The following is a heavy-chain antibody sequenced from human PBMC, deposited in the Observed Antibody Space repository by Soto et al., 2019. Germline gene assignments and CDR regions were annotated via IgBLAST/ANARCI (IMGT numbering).Heavy chain of an antibody. Sequence: PSETLSLTCTVSGGSISSYYWNWIRQPPGKGLEWIGYIYYSGSTNYNPSLKSRVTISVDTSKNQISLKLTSVTAADTAVYYCAREVVVAATGFDSWGQGTLVTVSS. J-gene: IGHJ4*02. CDR2: IYYSGST. CDR3: AREVVVAATGFDS. V-gene: IGHV4-59*01. D-gene: IGHD2-15*01. CDR1: GGSISSYY.